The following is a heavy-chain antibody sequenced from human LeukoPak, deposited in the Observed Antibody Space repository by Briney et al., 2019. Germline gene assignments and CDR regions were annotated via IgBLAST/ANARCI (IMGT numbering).Heavy chain of an antibody. Sequence: PGGSLRLSCAASGFTFSTYAMSWVRQAPGKGLECVSAISGSGGTIYYADSVKGRFTISRDNSKNTLSLQMNSLRAEDTAVYYCASSGSYRFDYWGQGALVTVSS. V-gene: IGHV3-23*01. D-gene: IGHD1-26*01. J-gene: IGHJ4*02. CDR1: GFTFSTYA. CDR3: ASSGSYRFDY. CDR2: ISGSGGTI.